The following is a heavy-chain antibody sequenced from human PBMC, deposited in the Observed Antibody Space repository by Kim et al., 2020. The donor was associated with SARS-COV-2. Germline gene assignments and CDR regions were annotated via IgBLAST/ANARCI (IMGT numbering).Heavy chain of an antibody. D-gene: IGHD3-10*01. Sequence: SVKVSCKTSGGTFGSYVISWVRQAPGQGLDWMGATIPIYGSPSYALKFQDRVLITADESATTVYMELSGLTFGDTAIYYCAREDYGSGSYAYRDYCGQG. J-gene: IGHJ4*02. V-gene: IGHV1-69*13. CDR1: GGTFGSYV. CDR3: AREDYGSGSYAYRDY. CDR2: TIPIYGSP.